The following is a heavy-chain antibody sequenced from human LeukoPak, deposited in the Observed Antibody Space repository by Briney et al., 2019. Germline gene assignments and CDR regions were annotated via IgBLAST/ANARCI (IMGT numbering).Heavy chain of an antibody. J-gene: IGHJ4*02. CDR1: GGSISSGGYY. CDR2: IYYSGST. Sequence: PSQTLSLTFAVSGGSISSGGYYWSWIRQPPGKGLEWIGYIYYSGSTYYNPSLKSRVTISVDTSKNQFSLKLSSVTAADTAVYYCARDYDSSGYWNYWGQGTLVTVSS. D-gene: IGHD3-22*01. V-gene: IGHV4-30-4*01. CDR3: ARDYDSSGYWNY.